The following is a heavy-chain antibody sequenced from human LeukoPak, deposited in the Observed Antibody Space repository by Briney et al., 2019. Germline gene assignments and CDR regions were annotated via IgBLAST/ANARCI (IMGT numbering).Heavy chain of an antibody. V-gene: IGHV3-7*01. D-gene: IGHD3/OR15-3a*01. J-gene: IGHJ4*02. CDR3: ARDLDYYATDY. CDR1: GFIIGSYW. CDR2: IGKDGSGN. Sequence: GGSLGLSCVASGFIIGSYWMSWVRQAPGQGLEWVANIGKDGSGNHYADSVKGRFTISRDNAKNSLYLQMNSLRADDTAVYYCARDLDYYATDYWGQGTLVTVSS.